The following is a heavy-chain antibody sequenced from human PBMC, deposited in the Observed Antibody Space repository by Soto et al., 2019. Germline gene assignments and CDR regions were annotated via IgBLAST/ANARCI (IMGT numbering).Heavy chain of an antibody. CDR2: VSGSGNNT. V-gene: IGHV3-23*01. CDR1: GFIFSNYA. Sequence: EVKLLESGGGLVQPGGSLRLSCAASGFIFSNYAMTWVRQAPGKGLECVSSVSGSGNNTYYADSMKGHFTISRDNSKTTLYLQMNGLRPEDTAVYYCVRKSRDIDCWGQGTLVTVSA. J-gene: IGHJ4*02. D-gene: IGHD3-9*01. CDR3: VRKSRDIDC.